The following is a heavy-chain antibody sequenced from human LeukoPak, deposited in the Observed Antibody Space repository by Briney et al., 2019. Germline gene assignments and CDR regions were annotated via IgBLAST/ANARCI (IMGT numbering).Heavy chain of an antibody. D-gene: IGHD3-3*01. CDR3: TRADDFWSGYYNPYYFDY. CDR1: GFTFSSYA. CDR2: IRSKANSYAT. J-gene: IGHJ4*02. Sequence: PGGSLRLSCAASGFTFSSYAMSWVRQASGKGLEWVGRIRSKANSYATAYAASVKGRFTISRDDSKNTAYLQMNSLKTEDTAVYYCTRADDFWSGYYNPYYFDYWGQGTLVTVSS. V-gene: IGHV3-73*01.